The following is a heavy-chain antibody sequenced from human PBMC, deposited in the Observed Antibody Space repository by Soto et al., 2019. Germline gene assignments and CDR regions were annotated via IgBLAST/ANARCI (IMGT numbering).Heavy chain of an antibody. J-gene: IGHJ3*02. CDR2: INSDGSST. CDR3: ARALWPHSSGYTYDAFDS. Sequence: GGSLRLSCAASGFTCSSSWMHGVRPAPGKGLVWVSRINSDGSSTSYADSVKGRFTISRDNAKNTLYLQMNSLRAEDTAVYYCARALWPHSSGYTYDAFDSWGQGTMVTVSS. D-gene: IGHD3-22*01. CDR1: GFTCSSSW. V-gene: IGHV3-74*01.